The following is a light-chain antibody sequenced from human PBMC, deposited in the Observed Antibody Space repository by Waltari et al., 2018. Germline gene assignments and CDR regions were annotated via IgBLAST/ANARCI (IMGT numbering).Light chain of an antibody. CDR1: SSDVGGYNY. Sequence: QSALTQPASVSGSPGQSITISCTGTSSDVGGYNYVSWYQQHPGKAPKLMIYDVSKRPSVVSKLSSGSKSGNTASLTISGLQAEDEADYYCSSYTSSSIVVFGGGTKLTVL. J-gene: IGLJ2*01. CDR2: DVS. CDR3: SSYTSSSIVV. V-gene: IGLV2-14*01.